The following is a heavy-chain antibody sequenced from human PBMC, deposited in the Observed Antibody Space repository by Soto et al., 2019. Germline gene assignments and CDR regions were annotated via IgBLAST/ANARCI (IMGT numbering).Heavy chain of an antibody. CDR1: GFTVSSKY. D-gene: IGHD3-10*01. V-gene: IGHV3-66*01. J-gene: IGHJ5*02. CDR3: AKSLLWFGELSS. CDR2: IYSGGST. Sequence: EVQLVESGGGLVQPGGSLRLSCAASGFTVSSKYMNWVRQAPGKGLEWVSLIYSGGSTYYADSVKGRFTISRDNSKNTLYLQMNSLRAEDTAAYYCAKSLLWFGELSSWGQGTLVTVSP.